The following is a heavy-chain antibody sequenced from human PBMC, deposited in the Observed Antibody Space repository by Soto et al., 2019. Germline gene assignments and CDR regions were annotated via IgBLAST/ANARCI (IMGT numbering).Heavy chain of an antibody. CDR2: ISAYNGNT. D-gene: IGHD3-3*01. CDR3: ARPYDFWSGSGPFDY. Sequence: ASVKVSCKASGYTFTSYGISWVRQAPGQGLQWMGWISAYNGNTNYAQKLQGRVTMTTDTSTSTAYMELRSLRSDDTAVYYCARPYDFWSGSGPFDYWGQGTLVTVSS. CDR1: GYTFTSYG. J-gene: IGHJ4*02. V-gene: IGHV1-18*01.